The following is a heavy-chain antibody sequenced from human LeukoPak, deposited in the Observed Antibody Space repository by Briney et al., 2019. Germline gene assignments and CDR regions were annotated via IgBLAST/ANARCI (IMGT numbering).Heavy chain of an antibody. J-gene: IGHJ3*02. D-gene: IGHD6-13*01. CDR3: ARELRVIAAARRAFDI. Sequence: ASVKVSCKASGYTFTGYYMHWVRQAPGQGLEWMGWINPNSGGTNYAQKFQGRVTMTRDTSISTAYMELSRLRSDDTAVYYCARELRVIAAARRAFDIWGQGTMVTVSS. CDR2: INPNSGGT. CDR1: GYTFTGYY. V-gene: IGHV1-2*02.